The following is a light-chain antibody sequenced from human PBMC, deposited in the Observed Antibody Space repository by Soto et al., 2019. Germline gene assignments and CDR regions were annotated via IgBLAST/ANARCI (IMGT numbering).Light chain of an antibody. V-gene: IGLV6-57*04. Sequence: LTQPHSVSESPGKTVTISCTRNSGSVASNHVQWYQQRPGSAPTTVIYKNDQRPSGVPDRFSGSIDSSSNSASLTISELKPGEEGDYCCRSYDSNTVVLGGGTKVTAL. CDR2: KND. CDR1: SGSVASNH. CDR3: RSYDSNTVV. J-gene: IGLJ2*01.